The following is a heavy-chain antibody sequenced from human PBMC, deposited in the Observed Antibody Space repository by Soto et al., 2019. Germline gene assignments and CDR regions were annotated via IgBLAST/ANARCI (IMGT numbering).Heavy chain of an antibody. CDR3: ARVGRLLVWFGEFLNL. CDR1: GYSFTSYG. Sequence: GASVKVSCKASGYSFTSYGISWVRQAPGQGLEWMGWISAYNGNTNHAQKLQGRVTMTTDTSTSTAYMELRSLRSDDTAVYYCARVGRLLVWFGEFLNLWGQGTLVTVSS. CDR2: ISAYNGNT. J-gene: IGHJ4*02. D-gene: IGHD3-10*01. V-gene: IGHV1-18*01.